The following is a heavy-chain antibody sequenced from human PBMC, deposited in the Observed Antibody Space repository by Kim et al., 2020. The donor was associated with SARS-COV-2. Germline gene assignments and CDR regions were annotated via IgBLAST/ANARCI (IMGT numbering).Heavy chain of an antibody. V-gene: IGHV1-69*13. Sequence: SVKVSCKASGGTFSSYAISWVRQAPGQGLEWMGGIIPIFGTANYAQKFQGRVTITADESTSTAYMELSSLRSEDTAVYYCARALPYSSSPLYYFDYWGQGTLVTVSS. CDR3: ARALPYSSSPLYYFDY. J-gene: IGHJ4*02. D-gene: IGHD6-13*01. CDR2: IIPIFGTA. CDR1: GGTFSSYA.